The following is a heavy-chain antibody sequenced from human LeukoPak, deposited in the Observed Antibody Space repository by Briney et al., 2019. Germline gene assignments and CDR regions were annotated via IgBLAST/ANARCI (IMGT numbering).Heavy chain of an antibody. J-gene: IGHJ4*02. Sequence: ASVKVSCKASGYTFTSYDINWVRQATGQGLEWMGWMNPNSGNTGYAQKFQGRVTMTRYTSISTAYMELSSLRSEDTAVYYCARIAVAGISDSGYWGQGTLVTVSS. CDR2: MNPNSGNT. V-gene: IGHV1-8*01. CDR1: GYTFTSYD. D-gene: IGHD6-19*01. CDR3: ARIAVAGISDSGY.